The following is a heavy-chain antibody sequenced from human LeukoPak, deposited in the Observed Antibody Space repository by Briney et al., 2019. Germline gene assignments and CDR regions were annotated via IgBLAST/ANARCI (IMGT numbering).Heavy chain of an antibody. J-gene: IGHJ6*02. CDR3: ARVAARPRYYYYYGMDV. Sequence: PGGSLRPSCAASGFTVSSNYMSWVRQAPGKGLGWGSVIYSGGSTYYADSVKGRFTISRDNSKKTLYLQMNSLRAEDTAVYYCARVAARPRYYYYYGMDVWGQGTTVTVSS. D-gene: IGHD6-6*01. V-gene: IGHV3-53*01. CDR1: GFTVSSNY. CDR2: IYSGGST.